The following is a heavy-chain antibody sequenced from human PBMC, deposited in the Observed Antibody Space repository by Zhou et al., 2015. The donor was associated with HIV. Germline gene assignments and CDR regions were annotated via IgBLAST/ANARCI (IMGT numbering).Heavy chain of an antibody. V-gene: IGHV3-74*01. CDR3: ARERPGYNSRPREGFQH. Sequence: EVQLVESGGGLVQPGRALRISCAASKFIFRNYWMHWVRQAPGTGLVWVAHINQFGGDTAYADSVKGRFTISRDNSKNTLYLQMNSLRAEDTAVYYCARERPGYNSRPREGFQHWGQGTLVTVSS. CDR2: INQFGGDT. J-gene: IGHJ1*01. D-gene: IGHD1-14*01. CDR1: KFIFRNYW.